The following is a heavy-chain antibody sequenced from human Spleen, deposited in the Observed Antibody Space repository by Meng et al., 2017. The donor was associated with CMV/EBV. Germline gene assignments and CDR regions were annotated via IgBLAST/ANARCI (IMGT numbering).Heavy chain of an antibody. CDR1: GSIFPSPW. J-gene: IGHJ4*02. V-gene: IGHV5-51*01. CDR2: IYPGDSDP. CDR3: ARSSYFDY. Sequence: LKISCKASGSIFPSPWIGWVRQMPGKGLEWMGIIYPGDSDPRYSPSFEGQVIISADKSISTAYLQWSSLKASDTAVYYCARSSYFDYWGQGTLVTVSS. D-gene: IGHD3-10*01.